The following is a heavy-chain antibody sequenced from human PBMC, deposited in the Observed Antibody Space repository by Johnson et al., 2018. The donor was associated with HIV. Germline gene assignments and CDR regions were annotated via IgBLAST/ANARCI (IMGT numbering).Heavy chain of an antibody. CDR3: AKALRITMVQVYHRGGDAFDI. V-gene: IGHV3-23*04. CDR1: GFTFSSYA. CDR2: LSGSGGST. Sequence: VQLVESGGGLVQPGGSLRLSCAASGFTFSSYAMSWVRQAPGTVLEWVSALSGSGGSTYYADSVKGRFTISSDNSKNTLNLQMNSLRAEDTAVYYCAKALRITMVQVYHRGGDAFDIWGQGTMVTVSS. J-gene: IGHJ3*02. D-gene: IGHD3-10*01.